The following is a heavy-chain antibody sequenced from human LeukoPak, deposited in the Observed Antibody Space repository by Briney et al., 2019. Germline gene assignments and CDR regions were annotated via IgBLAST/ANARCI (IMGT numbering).Heavy chain of an antibody. J-gene: IGHJ5*02. CDR1: GGSISSSSYN. Sequence: SETLSLTCTVSGGSISSSSYNWGWIRQPPGKGLEWIGRIYTSGSTNYNSSLKSRVTISVDTSKNQFSLKLSSVTAADTAVYYCARDRGFWGFDPWGQGTLVTVSS. CDR2: IYTSGST. D-gene: IGHD3-10*01. V-gene: IGHV4-39*07. CDR3: ARDRGFWGFDP.